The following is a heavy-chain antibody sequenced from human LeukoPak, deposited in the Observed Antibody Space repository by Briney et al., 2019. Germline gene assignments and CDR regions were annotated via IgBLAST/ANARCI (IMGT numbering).Heavy chain of an antibody. CDR1: GFTFSSYA. V-gene: IGHV3-23*01. CDR3: ARDGPVEQWLVPH. CDR2: INDNGDGT. D-gene: IGHD6-19*01. Sequence: PGGSLRLSCAASGFTFSSYAMSWVRQAPGKGLKWVSTINDNGDGTYYADSVKGRFTISRDNSYNTVSLQMNSLRAEDTAVYYCARDGPVEQWLVPHWGQGTLVTVSS. J-gene: IGHJ1*01.